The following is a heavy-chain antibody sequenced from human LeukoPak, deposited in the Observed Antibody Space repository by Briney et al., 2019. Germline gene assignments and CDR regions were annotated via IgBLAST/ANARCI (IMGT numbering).Heavy chain of an antibody. V-gene: IGHV3-23*01. CDR3: AKDMTSVTTFYFNY. CDR1: RFTFSSYA. CDR2: ISGSGDST. Sequence: GGSLRLSCAASRFTFSSYAMSWVRQAPGKGLEWVSAISGSGDSTYYADSVKGRFTISRDNSKNTLYLQMNSLRAEDTAVYYCAKDMTSVTTFYFNYWGQGTLVTVSS. J-gene: IGHJ4*02. D-gene: IGHD4-17*01.